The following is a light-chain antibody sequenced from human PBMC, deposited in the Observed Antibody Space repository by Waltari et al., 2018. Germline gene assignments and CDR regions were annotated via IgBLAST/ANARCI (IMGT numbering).Light chain of an antibody. CDR3: AAWDDSLNGWV. J-gene: IGLJ3*02. CDR1: SSNIGSNT. V-gene: IGLV1-44*01. Sequence: QSVLTQTPSASGTPGQRVTISCSGSSSNIGSNTVNWYQQLPGTAPKLLSHSNNQRPSGVPGRFSGSKSGTSASPSIIGLQSEDEADYYCAAWDDSLNGWVFGGGTKLTVL. CDR2: SNN.